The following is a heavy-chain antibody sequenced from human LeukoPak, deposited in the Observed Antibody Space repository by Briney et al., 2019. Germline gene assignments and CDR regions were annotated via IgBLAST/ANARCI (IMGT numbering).Heavy chain of an antibody. CDR3: AKDRITSITCFDY. V-gene: IGHV3-23*01. Sequence: GGSLRLSYAASGFAFSSYAMSWVRQAPGKGLEWVSAISGSGGSTYYADSVKGRFTISRDNSKNTLYLQMNSLRAEDTAVYYCAKDRITSITCFDYWGQGTLVTVSS. D-gene: IGHD3-10*01. CDR1: GFAFSSYA. J-gene: IGHJ4*02. CDR2: ISGSGGST.